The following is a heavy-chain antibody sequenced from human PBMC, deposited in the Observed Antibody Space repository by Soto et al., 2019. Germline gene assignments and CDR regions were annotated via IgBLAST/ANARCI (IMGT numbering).Heavy chain of an antibody. V-gene: IGHV4-30-4*01. Sequence: QVQLQESGPGLVKPSQTLSLTCTVSGGSISSGDYYWHWIRQPPGKGLECIGYIYYSGSTYYNPSLKSRVTISVDTSKNQSSLKLSSVTAADTAVYYCARHSSSWVGGRLFAAFDIWGQGTMVTVSS. D-gene: IGHD6-13*01. J-gene: IGHJ3*02. CDR1: GGSISSGDYY. CDR2: IYYSGST. CDR3: ARHSSSWVGGRLFAAFDI.